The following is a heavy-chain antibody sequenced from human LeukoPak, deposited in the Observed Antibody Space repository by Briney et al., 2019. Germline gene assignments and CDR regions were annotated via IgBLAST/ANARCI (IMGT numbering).Heavy chain of an antibody. CDR1: GFTFSSYS. CDR3: ARDRIKWLRWSSGGRGWHIDY. D-gene: IGHD5-12*01. Sequence: GGSLRLSCAASGFTFSSYSMNWVRQAPGKGLEWVSSISSSSSYIYYADSVKGRFTISRDNAKNSLYLQMNSLRAEDTAVYYCARDRIKWLRWSSGGRGWHIDYWGQGTLVTVSS. V-gene: IGHV3-21*01. J-gene: IGHJ4*02. CDR2: ISSSSSYI.